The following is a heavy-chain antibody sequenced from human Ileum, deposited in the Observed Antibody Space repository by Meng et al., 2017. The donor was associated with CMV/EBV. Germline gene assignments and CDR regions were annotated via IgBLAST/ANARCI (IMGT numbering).Heavy chain of an antibody. D-gene: IGHD4-11*01. J-gene: IGHJ5*02. Sequence: VQLKGSGPGLVKPSETLSLTCSVSGGSINSFYWSWIRQPAGKGLEWIGRIYSSGIINYNPSLKSRVTVSVDTSKNQFSLKVNSVTAADTAVYYCARLQAWDWFDPWGQGTLVTVSS. CDR1: GGSINSFY. CDR3: ARLQAWDWFDP. CDR2: IYSSGII. V-gene: IGHV4-4*07.